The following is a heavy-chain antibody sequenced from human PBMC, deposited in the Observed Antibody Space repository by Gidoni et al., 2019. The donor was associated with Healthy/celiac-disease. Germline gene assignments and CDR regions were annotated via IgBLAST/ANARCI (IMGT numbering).Heavy chain of an antibody. D-gene: IGHD2-2*01. J-gene: IGHJ6*02. CDR1: GYTFTDYY. V-gene: IGHV1-2*04. Sequence: QVQLVQSGAEVKKPGASVKVSCKASGYTFTDYYMHWVRQAPGKGLEWRGWINPNSGGTNYAQKLQGWVTMTSDTSISTAYMELSRLRSDDTAVYYCARDGCSSTSCYLSYYYYGMDVWGQGTTVTVSS. CDR3: ARDGCSSTSCYLSYYYYGMDV. CDR2: INPNSGGT.